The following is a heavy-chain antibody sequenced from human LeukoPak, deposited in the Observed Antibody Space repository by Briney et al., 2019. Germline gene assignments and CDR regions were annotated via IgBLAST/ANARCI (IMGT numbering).Heavy chain of an antibody. CDR3: AKVSGSYGGLSFDY. Sequence: PGRSLRLSCAASGFTFDDYAMHWVRQAPGKGLEWVSGISWNSGSIGYADSEKGRFTISRDNAKNSLYLQMNSLRAEDTALYYCAKVSGSYGGLSFDYWGQGTLVTVSS. CDR2: ISWNSGSI. J-gene: IGHJ4*02. V-gene: IGHV3-9*01. CDR1: GFTFDDYA. D-gene: IGHD1-26*01.